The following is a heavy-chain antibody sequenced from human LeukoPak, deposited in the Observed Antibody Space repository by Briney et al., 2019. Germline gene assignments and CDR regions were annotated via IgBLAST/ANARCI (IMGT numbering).Heavy chain of an antibody. CDR2: IYYSGGT. CDR3: ARVPKGDSHFDY. D-gene: IGHD2-21*01. CDR1: GGSISSYY. V-gene: IGHV4-59*06. Sequence: MASETLSLTCTVSGGSISSYYWSWIRQPAGKGLEWIGYIYYSGGTYYNPSLESRLTMSVDTSKNQFSLKLSSVTAADTAVYYCARVPKGDSHFDYWGQGTLVTVSS. J-gene: IGHJ4*02.